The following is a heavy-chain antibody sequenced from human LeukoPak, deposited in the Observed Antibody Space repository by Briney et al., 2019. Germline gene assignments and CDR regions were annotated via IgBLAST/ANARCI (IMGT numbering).Heavy chain of an antibody. Sequence: GESLILSCKGSGYSFTSYWISWVRQMPGKGLEWMGRIDPSDSYTNYSPSFQGHVTISADKSISTAYPQWSSLKASDTAMYYCARHGDGAAAGTEADWFDPWEQAMLVTVSS. J-gene: IGHJ5*02. CDR3: ARHGDGAAAGTEADWFDP. D-gene: IGHD6-13*01. CDR1: GYSFTSYW. CDR2: IDPSDSYT. V-gene: IGHV5-10-1*01.